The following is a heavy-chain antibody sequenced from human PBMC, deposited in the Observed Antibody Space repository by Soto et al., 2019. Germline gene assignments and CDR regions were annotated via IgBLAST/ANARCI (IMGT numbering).Heavy chain of an antibody. CDR1: GFTVSSNY. V-gene: IGHV3-53*04. CDR3: ARDRFPFDL. CDR2: IFSGGST. D-gene: IGHD3-10*01. Sequence: EVQLVESGGGLVQPGGSLRLSCAASGFTVSSNYMSWVRQAPGKGLEWVSVIFSGGSTYYTDSVKGRFTISRHNSKNTVYLQVNSRRAGDSSGYYCARDRFPFDLWGRGTLVTVSS. J-gene: IGHJ2*01.